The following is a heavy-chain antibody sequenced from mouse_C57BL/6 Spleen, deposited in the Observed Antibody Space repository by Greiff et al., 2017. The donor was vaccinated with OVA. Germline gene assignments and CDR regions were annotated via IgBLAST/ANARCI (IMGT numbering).Heavy chain of an antibody. V-gene: IGHV1-26*01. CDR1: GYTFTDYY. Sequence: EVQLQQSGPELVKPGASVKISCKASGYTFTDYYMNWVKQSHGKSLEWIGDINPNNGGTSYNQKFKGKATLTVDKSSSTAYMELRSLTSEDSAVYYCARGPYSNSWFADWGQGTLVTVSA. D-gene: IGHD2-5*01. J-gene: IGHJ3*01. CDR3: ARGPYSNSWFAD. CDR2: INPNNGGT.